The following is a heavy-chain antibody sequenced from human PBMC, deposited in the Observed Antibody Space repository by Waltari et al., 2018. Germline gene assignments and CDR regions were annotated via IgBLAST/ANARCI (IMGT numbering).Heavy chain of an antibody. D-gene: IGHD3-10*01. CDR1: GGSISSGDYY. CDR3: ASRITMVQGVIVFGWFDP. CDR2: IYYSGST. Sequence: QVQLQESGPGLVKPSQTLSLTCTVSGGSISSGDYYWSWIRQPPGKGLEWIGYIYYSGSTYYSPSLKSRVTISVDTSKNQFSLKLSSVTAADTAVYYCASRITMVQGVIVFGWFDPWGQGTLVTVSS. J-gene: IGHJ5*02. V-gene: IGHV4-30-4*08.